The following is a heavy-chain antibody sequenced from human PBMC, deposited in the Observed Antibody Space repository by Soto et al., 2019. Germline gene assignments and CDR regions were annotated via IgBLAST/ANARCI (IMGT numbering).Heavy chain of an antibody. CDR3: ARETTYSSSSESDY. D-gene: IGHD6-6*01. V-gene: IGHV1-18*01. CDR2: ISAYNGNT. Sequence: GASVKVSCKASGYTFTSYGISWVRQAPGQGLEWMGWISAYNGNTNYAQKLQGRVTMTTDTSTSTAYMELRSLRSDDTAVYYCARETTYSSSSESDYWGQGTLVTVSS. J-gene: IGHJ4*02. CDR1: GYTFTSYG.